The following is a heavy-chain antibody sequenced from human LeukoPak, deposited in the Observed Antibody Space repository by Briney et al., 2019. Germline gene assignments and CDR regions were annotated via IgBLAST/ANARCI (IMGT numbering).Heavy chain of an antibody. CDR2: VWHDGSNK. CDR3: ARDDFSQGYSFYGMDV. CDR1: GFTFSTYG. J-gene: IGHJ6*02. D-gene: IGHD2/OR15-2a*01. Sequence: QPGRSLRLSCAASGFTFSTYGMPWVRQAPGKGLEWVAVVWHDGSNKYYADSVKGRFTISRDNSKNTLSLQMSSLRAEDTAVYYCARDDFSQGYSFYGMDVWGQGTTVTVSS. V-gene: IGHV3-33*01.